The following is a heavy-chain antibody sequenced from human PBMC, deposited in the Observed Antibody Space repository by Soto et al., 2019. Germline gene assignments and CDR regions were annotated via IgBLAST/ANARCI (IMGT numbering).Heavy chain of an antibody. Sequence: SVKVSCKASGGTLNTYTINWVRQAPGRRLEWVGQIVPMYDSVNYAENFQGRVTITADKSTKTSFIELTSLKSEDTALYFCATWRHYSGSYCFDYWGQGTLVTVSS. CDR2: IVPMYDSV. CDR1: GGTLNTYT. V-gene: IGHV1-69*06. D-gene: IGHD1-26*01. J-gene: IGHJ4*02. CDR3: ATWRHYSGSYCFDY.